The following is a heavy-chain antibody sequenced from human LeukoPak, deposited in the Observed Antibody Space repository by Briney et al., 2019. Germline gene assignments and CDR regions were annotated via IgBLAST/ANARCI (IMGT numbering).Heavy chain of an antibody. CDR3: ARSFVDTAMVTWDNWFDP. CDR2: VNPNSGGT. D-gene: IGHD5-18*01. CDR1: GYTFTGYY. V-gene: IGHV1-2*02. J-gene: IGHJ5*02. Sequence: GASVKVSCKASGYTFTGYYMHWARQAPGQGLEWMGRVNPNSGGTNFAQKFQGRVTMTRDTSISTAYMELSSLRSDDTAVYYCARSFVDTAMVTWDNWFDPWGQGTLVTVSS.